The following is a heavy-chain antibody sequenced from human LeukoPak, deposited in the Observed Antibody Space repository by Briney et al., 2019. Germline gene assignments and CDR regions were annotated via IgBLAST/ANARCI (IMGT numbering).Heavy chain of an antibody. J-gene: IGHJ4*02. D-gene: IGHD3-3*01. CDR2: ISSSSSYI. CDR3: AREKDDFWSGYHRFGYFDY. CDR1: GFTFSSYS. Sequence: GGSLRLSCAASGFTFSSYSMNWVRQAPGKGLEWASSISSSSSYIYYADSVKGRFTISRDNAKNSLYLQMNSLRAEDTAVYYCAREKDDFWSGYHRFGYFDYWGQGTLVTVSS. V-gene: IGHV3-21*01.